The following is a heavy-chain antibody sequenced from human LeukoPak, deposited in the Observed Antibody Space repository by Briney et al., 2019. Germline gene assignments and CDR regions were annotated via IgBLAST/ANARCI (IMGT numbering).Heavy chain of an antibody. V-gene: IGHV4-61*02. Sequence: SETLSLTCTVSGNSISSGDNYWSWIRQPAGKGLEWIGRIYTSGSTNYNPSLKSRVTISVDTSKNQFSLNLSSVTAADTAVYYCARASVLLSADYWGQGTLVTVSS. CDR3: ARASVLLSADY. J-gene: IGHJ4*02. D-gene: IGHD3-16*01. CDR2: IYTSGST. CDR1: GNSISSGDNY.